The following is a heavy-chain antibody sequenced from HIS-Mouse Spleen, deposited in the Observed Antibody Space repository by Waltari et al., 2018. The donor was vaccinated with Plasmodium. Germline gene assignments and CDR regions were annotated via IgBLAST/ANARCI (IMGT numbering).Heavy chain of an antibody. CDR3: ASLPRVEEVTTPVYYYYYGMDV. J-gene: IGHJ6*02. D-gene: IGHD4-4*01. V-gene: IGHV4-39*01. Sequence: QLQLQESGPGLVKPSETLSLTCTVSGGSISSSSYYWGWIRPPGKGLEWLGVINYRGSTCDNPSLTRRVSISVDTSTNQFSLRLSAVTAADTAVYYCASLPRVEEVTTPVYYYYYGMDVWGQGTTVTVSS. CDR2: INYRGST. CDR1: GGSISSSSYY.